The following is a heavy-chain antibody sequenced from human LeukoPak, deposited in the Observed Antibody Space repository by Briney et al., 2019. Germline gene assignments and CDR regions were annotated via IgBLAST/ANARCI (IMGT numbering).Heavy chain of an antibody. CDR3: ARVNDILTSYYMDV. J-gene: IGHJ6*03. CDR1: GFTFSSYW. V-gene: IGHV3-7*01. Sequence: PGGSLRLSXEASGFTFSSYWMSWVRQAPGKGLEWVTNIKQDGSERYYVDSEKGRFTMSRDNAKNSLYLQMNSLRVEDTAVYYCARVNDILTSYYMDVWGKGTTVTVSS. D-gene: IGHD3-9*01. CDR2: IKQDGSER.